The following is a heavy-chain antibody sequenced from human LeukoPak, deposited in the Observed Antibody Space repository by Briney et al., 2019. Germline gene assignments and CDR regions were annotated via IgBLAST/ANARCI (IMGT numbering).Heavy chain of an antibody. V-gene: IGHV1-2*02. Sequence: ASVKVSCKASGYTFTGYYMHWVRQAPGQGLEWMGWINPNSGGTNYAQKFQGRVTITRNTSISTAYMELSSLRSEDTAAYYCARAQGPYDILTGYYYYYYMDVWGKGTTVTVSS. CDR2: INPNSGGT. CDR1: GYTFTGYY. CDR3: ARAQGPYDILTGYYYYYYMDV. J-gene: IGHJ6*03. D-gene: IGHD3-9*01.